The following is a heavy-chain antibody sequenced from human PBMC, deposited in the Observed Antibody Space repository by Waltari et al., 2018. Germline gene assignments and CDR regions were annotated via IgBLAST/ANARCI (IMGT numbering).Heavy chain of an antibody. D-gene: IGHD5-18*01. Sequence: QVQLVQSGAEVKKPGASVKVSCKASGYTFTGYYMHWVRQAPGQGLEWMGWINPNSGGTNYAQKFQGRVTMTRDTSISTAYMELSRLRSDDTAVYYCARTWIQLWLYYYYYGMDVWGQGTTVTVSS. CDR2: INPNSGGT. V-gene: IGHV1-2*02. CDR1: GYTFTGYY. CDR3: ARTWIQLWLYYYYYGMDV. J-gene: IGHJ6*02.